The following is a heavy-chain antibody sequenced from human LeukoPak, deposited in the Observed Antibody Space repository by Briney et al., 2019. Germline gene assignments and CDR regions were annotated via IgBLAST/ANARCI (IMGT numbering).Heavy chain of an antibody. CDR2: IYYSGST. Sequence: SSETLSLTCTVSGASISSGDYYWSWIRQPPGKGLEWIGSIYYSGSTYYNPSLESRITISIDTSKNQFSLKLSSVTAADTAVYYCARGSLVVVVDWFDPWGQGTLVTVSS. CDR1: GASISSGDYY. J-gene: IGHJ5*02. V-gene: IGHV4-30-4*01. CDR3: ARGSLVVVVDWFDP. D-gene: IGHD2-2*01.